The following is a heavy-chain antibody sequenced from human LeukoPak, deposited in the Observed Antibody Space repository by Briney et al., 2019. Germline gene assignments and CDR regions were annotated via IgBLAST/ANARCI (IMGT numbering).Heavy chain of an antibody. Sequence: SETLSLTCTVSGGSISSYYWSWIRQPPGKGLEWIGYIYYSGSTYYNPSLKSRVTISVDRSKNQFSLKLSSVTAADTAVYYCARGADDSLDYWGQGTLVTVSS. CDR2: IYYSGST. CDR1: GGSISSYY. V-gene: IGHV4-59*12. J-gene: IGHJ4*02. CDR3: ARGADDSLDY. D-gene: IGHD3-22*01.